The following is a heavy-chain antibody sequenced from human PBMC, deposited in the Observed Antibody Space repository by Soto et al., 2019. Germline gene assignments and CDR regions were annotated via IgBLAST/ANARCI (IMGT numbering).Heavy chain of an antibody. V-gene: IGHV3-33*01. CDR1: GFTFSNYG. D-gene: IGHD3-3*01. CDR3: ARDSAYYDFWSGQPSYYYGMDV. J-gene: IGHJ6*02. Sequence: GGSLRLSCAATGFTFSNYGMHWVRQAPGKGLEWVAVIWYDGSNKYYADSVKGRFTISRDNSKNTLYLQMNSLRAEDTAVYYCARDSAYYDFWSGQPSYYYGMDVWGQGTTVTVSS. CDR2: IWYDGSNK.